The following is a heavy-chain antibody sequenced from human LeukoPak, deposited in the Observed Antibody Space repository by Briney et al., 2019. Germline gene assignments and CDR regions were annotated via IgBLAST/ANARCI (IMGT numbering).Heavy chain of an antibody. CDR2: IYTSRST. CDR1: GGSISSYY. V-gene: IGHV4-4*07. J-gene: IGHJ4*02. CDR3: ARDVRAYSSGWFHPFDY. D-gene: IGHD6-19*01. Sequence: SQTLSLTCTVSGGSISSYYWSWIRQPAGKGLEWIGRIYTSRSTNYNPSLKSRVTMSVDTSKNQFSLKLSSVTAADTAVYYCARDVRAYSSGWFHPFDYWGQGTLVTVSS.